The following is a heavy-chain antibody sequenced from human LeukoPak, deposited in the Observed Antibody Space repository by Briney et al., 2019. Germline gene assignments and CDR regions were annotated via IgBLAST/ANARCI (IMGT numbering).Heavy chain of an antibody. CDR2: ISSSGSSI. CDR1: GFTFSSYE. J-gene: IGHJ4*02. Sequence: PGGSLRLSCAASGFTFSSYEMNWVRQAPGKGLEWVSYISSSGSSIYYADSVKGRFTISRDNAKNSLYLQMNSLRAEDTAVYYCARGYSSSWYELDYWGQGTLVTVSS. CDR3: ARGYSSSWYELDY. D-gene: IGHD6-13*01. V-gene: IGHV3-48*03.